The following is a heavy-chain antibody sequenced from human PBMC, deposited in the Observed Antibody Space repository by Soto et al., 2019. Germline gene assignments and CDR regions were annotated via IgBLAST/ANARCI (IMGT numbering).Heavy chain of an antibody. J-gene: IGHJ6*02. V-gene: IGHV3-30*18. CDR2: VSNDGSNK. D-gene: IGHD2-8*01. CDR3: AKDQSTNSRSYHALDV. CDR1: EFTFSSYA. Sequence: QVQLVESGGGVVQPGASLRLSCAASEFTFSSYAMHWVRQAPGKGLEWVAVVSNDGSNKYYGDSVKGRFTISRDNVKNTLNLQMNSLTAEDTAVYYCAKDQSTNSRSYHALDVWGQGTTVTVSS.